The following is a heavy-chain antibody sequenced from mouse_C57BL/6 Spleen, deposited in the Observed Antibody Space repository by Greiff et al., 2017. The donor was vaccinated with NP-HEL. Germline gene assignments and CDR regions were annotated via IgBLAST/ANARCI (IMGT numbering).Heavy chain of an antibody. V-gene: IGHV10-1*01. CDR3: VRHGDYGSSYDYAMDY. D-gene: IGHD1-1*01. J-gene: IGHJ4*01. CDR2: IRSKSNNYAT. Sequence: EVKLMESGGGLVQPKGSLKLSCAASGFSFNTYAMNWVRQAPGKGLEWVARIRSKSNNYATYYADSVKDRFTISRDDSESMLYLQMNNLKTEDTAMYYCVRHGDYGSSYDYAMDYWGQGTSVTVSS. CDR1: GFSFNTYA.